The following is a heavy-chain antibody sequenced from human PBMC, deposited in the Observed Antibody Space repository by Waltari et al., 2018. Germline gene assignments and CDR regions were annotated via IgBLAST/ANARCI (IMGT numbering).Heavy chain of an antibody. CDR1: GGSISSHH. CDR3: ARDYSSSWYGVDY. Sequence: QVQLQESGPGLVKPSETLSLTCTVSGGSISSHHWSWIRQPPGKGLEWIGYIYYSGSTNYNPSLKSRVTISVDTSKNQFSLKLSSVTAADTAVYYCARDYSSSWYGVDYWGQGTLVTVSS. V-gene: IGHV4-59*11. CDR2: IYYSGST. J-gene: IGHJ4*02. D-gene: IGHD6-13*01.